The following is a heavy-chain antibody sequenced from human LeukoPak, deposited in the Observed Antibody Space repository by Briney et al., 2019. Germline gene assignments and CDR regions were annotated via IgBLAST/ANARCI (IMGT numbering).Heavy chain of an antibody. CDR2: ISGSGGST. V-gene: IGHV3-23*01. Sequence: GGSLRLSCAASGVTFSSYAMSLVRQAPGKGLEWVSAISGSGGSTYYADSVKGRFTISRDNSKNTLYLQMNSLRAEDTAVYYCAKVREPTGTDCWGQGTLVTVSS. CDR1: GVTFSSYA. J-gene: IGHJ4*02. CDR3: AKVREPTGTDC. D-gene: IGHD1-14*01.